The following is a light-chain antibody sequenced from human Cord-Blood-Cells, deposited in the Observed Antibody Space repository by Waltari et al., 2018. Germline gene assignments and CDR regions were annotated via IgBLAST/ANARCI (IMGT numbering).Light chain of an antibody. CDR2: DAS. CDR1: QDMSNY. J-gene: IGKJ4*01. V-gene: IGKV1-33*01. Sequence: DIQMTQSPSSLSASVGARVTITCQASQDMSNYLNWYQQKPGKAPKLLIYDASNLETGVPSRFSGSGSGTDFTFAISSLQPEDIATYDCQQYDNLLTFGGGTKVEIK. CDR3: QQYDNLLT.